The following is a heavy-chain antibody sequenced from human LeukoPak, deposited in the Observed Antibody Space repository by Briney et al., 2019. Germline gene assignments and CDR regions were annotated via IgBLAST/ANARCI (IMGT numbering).Heavy chain of an antibody. CDR2: ISYDGSNK. J-gene: IGHJ4*02. CDR3: ARDQGYFDY. V-gene: IGHV3-30-3*01. CDR1: GFTFSSYA. Sequence: PGGSLRLSCAASGFTFSSYAMHWVRQAPGKGLEWVAVISYDGSNKYYVDSVKGRFTISRDNSKNTLHLQMNSLRAEDTAVYYCARDQGYFDYWGQGALVTVSS.